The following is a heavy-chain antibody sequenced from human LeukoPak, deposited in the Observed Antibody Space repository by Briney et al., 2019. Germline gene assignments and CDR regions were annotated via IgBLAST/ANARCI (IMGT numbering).Heavy chain of an antibody. Sequence: SETLSLTCTVSGGSISSYYWSWIRQPPGKGLEWIGYIYYTGSTNYNPSLKSRVTISVDTSRNQFSLKLSSVTAADTAVYYCATRGGIAAANDAFDIWGQGTMVTVSS. V-gene: IGHV4-59*01. J-gene: IGHJ3*02. CDR2: IYYTGST. D-gene: IGHD6-13*01. CDR1: GGSISSYY. CDR3: ATRGGIAAANDAFDI.